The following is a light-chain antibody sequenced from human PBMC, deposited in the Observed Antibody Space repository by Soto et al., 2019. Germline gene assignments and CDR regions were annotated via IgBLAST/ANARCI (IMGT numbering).Light chain of an antibody. CDR1: QSVSSFS. CDR3: QHYGSSLLFT. CDR2: GAS. Sequence: EIVLTQSPGTLSLSPGERATLSCRASQSVSSFSLAWYQQKPGQAPRLLIYGASSRATGIPDRFSGSGSGTDFTLTISRLEPEDFAVYYCQHYGSSLLFTFGPGTKVDIK. J-gene: IGKJ3*01. V-gene: IGKV3-20*01.